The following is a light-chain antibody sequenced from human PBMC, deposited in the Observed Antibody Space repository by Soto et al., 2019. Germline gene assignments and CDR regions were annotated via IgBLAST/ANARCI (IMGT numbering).Light chain of an antibody. Sequence: DIQMTQSPSSVSASVGDRVTITCQPSQAINNDLTWYQQKIGKPPKLLIYGASILETGVPTRFSGSGSGKHFTFTINSLQPEDIATYYCQQYDNVLTFGQGTKLEVK. J-gene: IGKJ2*01. CDR2: GAS. V-gene: IGKV1-33*01. CDR3: QQYDNVLT. CDR1: QAINND.